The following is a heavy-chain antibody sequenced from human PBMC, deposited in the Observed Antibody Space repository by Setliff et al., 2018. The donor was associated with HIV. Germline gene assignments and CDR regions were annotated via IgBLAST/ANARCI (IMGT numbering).Heavy chain of an antibody. CDR2: INTSGGST. V-gene: IGHV1-46*03. CDR3: ARGAGAFDI. CDR1: GYTFTSYY. Sequence: ASVKVSCKASGYTFTSYYMHWVRQAPGQGLEWMGIINTSGGSTSYAQKVQGRVTMTRDTATSTVYMELSSLRCEDTAVYYCARGAGAFDIWGQGTMVTVSS. J-gene: IGHJ3*02.